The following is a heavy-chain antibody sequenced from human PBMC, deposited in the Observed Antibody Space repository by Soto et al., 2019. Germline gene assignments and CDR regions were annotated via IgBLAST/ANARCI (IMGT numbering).Heavy chain of an antibody. CDR3: VRDPAAIGRYCGGGSCLPLC. V-gene: IGHV3-7*01. CDR1: GFTLGNFW. Sequence: EVQLVESGGGLVQPGGSLILSCAASGFTLGNFWMGWVRQAPGKGLEWVANINQHGSEKYYVDSVKGRITISRDNAKNSLFMQMTSLRADDTAVYYCVRDPAAIGRYCGGGSCLPLCGGQGTLVTVSS. J-gene: IGHJ4*02. D-gene: IGHD2-15*01. CDR2: INQHGSEK.